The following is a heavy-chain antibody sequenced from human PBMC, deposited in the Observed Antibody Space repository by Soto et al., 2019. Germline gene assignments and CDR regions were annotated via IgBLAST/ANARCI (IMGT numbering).Heavy chain of an antibody. V-gene: IGHV3-21*01. CDR2: ISSSSSYK. CDR3: ARDTVVPAAHFDY. CDR1: GFTFSSYS. J-gene: IGHJ4*02. D-gene: IGHD2-2*01. Sequence: GGSLRLSCAASGFTFSSYSMNWVRQAPGKGLEWVSSISSSSSYKYYADSVKGRFTISRDNAKNSLYLQMNSLRAEDTAVYYCARDTVVPAAHFDYWGQGTLVTVSS.